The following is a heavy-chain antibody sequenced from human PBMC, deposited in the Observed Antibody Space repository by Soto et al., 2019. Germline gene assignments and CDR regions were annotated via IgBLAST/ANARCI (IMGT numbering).Heavy chain of an antibody. D-gene: IGHD2-21*01. CDR1: GFTFSNAW. V-gene: IGHV3-15*01. CDR3: KAGGE. Sequence: EVQLVESGGGLVKPGGSLRLSGAASGFTFSNAWMSWVRQAPGKGLEWVGHIKSKTGGGTTDYTAPVKGRFTTARDDTKITLHLPMNSLKSECTAVYYCKAGGEWGQGTLVTVSS. J-gene: IGHJ4*02. CDR2: IKSKTGGGTT.